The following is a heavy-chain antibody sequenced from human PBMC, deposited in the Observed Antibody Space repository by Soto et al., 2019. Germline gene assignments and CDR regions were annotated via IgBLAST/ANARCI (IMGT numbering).Heavy chain of an antibody. CDR2: INAGNGNT. V-gene: IGHV1-3*01. CDR3: ARGLYCSGGSCFDY. Sequence: SVKLSCKASGYTITRYAMHWVRQAPGQRLEWMGWINAGNGNTKYSQKFQGRVTITRDTSASTAYMELSSLRSEDTAVYYCARGLYCSGGSCFDYWGQGTLVTVSS. J-gene: IGHJ4*02. D-gene: IGHD2-15*01. CDR1: GYTITRYA.